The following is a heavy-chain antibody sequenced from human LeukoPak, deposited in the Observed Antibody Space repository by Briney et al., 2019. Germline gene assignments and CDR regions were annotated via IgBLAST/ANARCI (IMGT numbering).Heavy chain of an antibody. V-gene: IGHV3-23*01. CDR3: ARDRSSSWYAFDI. J-gene: IGHJ3*02. D-gene: IGHD6-13*01. CDR2: ISGSGGST. CDR1: GFTFSSYA. Sequence: GGSLRLSCAASGFTFSSYAMSWVRQAPGKGLEWVSAISGSGGSTYYADSVKGRFTISRDNSKNTLYLQMNSLRAEDTAVYYCARDRSSSWYAFDIWGQGTMVTVSS.